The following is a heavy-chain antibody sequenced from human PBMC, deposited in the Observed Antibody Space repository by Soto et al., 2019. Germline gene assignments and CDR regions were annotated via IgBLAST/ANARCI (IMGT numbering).Heavy chain of an antibody. CDR1: GFTFSSYS. Sequence: GGSLRLSCAASGFTFSSYSMNWVRQAPGKALEWVSSISSSSNQIYYAASVKGRFTISRDNAKNSLYLQMNSLRAEDTALYYCARGDWFDPWGQGTLVTVSS. CDR3: ARGDWFDP. V-gene: IGHV3-21*01. J-gene: IGHJ5*02. CDR2: ISSSSNQI.